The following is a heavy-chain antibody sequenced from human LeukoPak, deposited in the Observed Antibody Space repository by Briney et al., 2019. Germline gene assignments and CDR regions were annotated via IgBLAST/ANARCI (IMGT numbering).Heavy chain of an antibody. CDR1: GGSFSGYY. CDR2: IYYSGST. J-gene: IGHJ3*02. CDR3: ARIRAIVVVNAFDI. V-gene: IGHV4-34*01. Sequence: SETLSLTCAVYGGSFSGYYWSWIRQPPGKGLEWIGGIYYSGSTYYNPSLKSRVTISVDTSKNQFSLKLSSVTAADTAVYYCARIRAIVVVNAFDIWGQGTMVTVSS. D-gene: IGHD3-22*01.